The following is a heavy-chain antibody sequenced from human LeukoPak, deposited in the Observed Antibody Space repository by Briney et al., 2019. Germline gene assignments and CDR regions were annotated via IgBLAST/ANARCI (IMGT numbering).Heavy chain of an antibody. D-gene: IGHD3-10*01. V-gene: IGHV1-2*02. CDR3: ARVVGGNYYGLETDDY. J-gene: IGHJ4*02. CDR1: GYTFTGYY. CDR2: INPNSGGT. Sequence: GASVKVSCKASGYTFTGYYMHWVRQAPGQGLEWMGWINPNSGGTNYAQKFQDRVTMTRDTSISTAYMELSRLRSDDTAVYYCARVVGGNYYGLETDDYWGQGTLVTVSS.